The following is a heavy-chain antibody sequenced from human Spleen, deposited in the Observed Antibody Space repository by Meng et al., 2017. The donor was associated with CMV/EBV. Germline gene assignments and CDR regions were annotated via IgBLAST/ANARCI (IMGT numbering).Heavy chain of an antibody. D-gene: IGHD3/OR15-3a*01. J-gene: IGHJ4*02. Sequence: QVQLQESGPGLVKPSATLSLTCTVSGGSISSYPWSSIRQPAGKGLEWIGRIYTSGSTNYNPSLKSRVTMSVDTSKNQFSLKLTSVTAADTAVYYCARVLDYILDYWGQGTLVTVSS. CDR2: IYTSGST. V-gene: IGHV4-4*07. CDR3: ARVLDYILDY. CDR1: GGSISSYP.